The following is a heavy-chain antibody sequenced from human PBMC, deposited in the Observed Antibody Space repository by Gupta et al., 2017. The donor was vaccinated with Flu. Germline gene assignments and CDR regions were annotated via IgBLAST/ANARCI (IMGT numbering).Heavy chain of an antibody. V-gene: IGHV3-11*05. D-gene: IGHD2-21*02. CDR2: ISSSSSYT. CDR1: GFTFSDYY. J-gene: IGHJ2*01. CDR3: ASAVTAIRSGWYFDL. Sequence: QVQLVESGGGLVKPGGSLRLSCAASGFTFSDYYMSLIRQAPGKGLEWVSYISSSSSYTNYADSVKGRFTISRDNAKNSLYLQMNSLRAEDTAVYYCASAVTAIRSGWYFDLWGRGTLVTVSS.